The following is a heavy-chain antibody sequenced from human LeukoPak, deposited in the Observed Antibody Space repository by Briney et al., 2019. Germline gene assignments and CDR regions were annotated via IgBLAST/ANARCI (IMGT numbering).Heavy chain of an antibody. J-gene: IGHJ4*02. CDR1: AGSISSYY. CDR2: TFYSGSN. V-gene: IGHV4-59*08. CDR3: ARLDRPGGSADY. Sequence: SETLSLTCTVSAGSISSYYWSWIRQPPGKGLEWFGFTFYSGSNNYNPPLKSRVTISVDTSKNQFSLKLTSVTAADTAVYYCARLDRPGGSADYWGQGTLVTVSS.